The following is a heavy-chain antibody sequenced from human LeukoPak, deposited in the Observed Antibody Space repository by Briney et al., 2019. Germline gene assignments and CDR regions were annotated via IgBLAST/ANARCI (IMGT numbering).Heavy chain of an antibody. CDR3: ARALLYGDYHDY. J-gene: IGHJ4*02. CDR2: INHSGST. CDR1: GGSFSGYY. D-gene: IGHD4-17*01. V-gene: IGHV4-34*01. Sequence: SETLSLTCAVYGGSFSGYYWSWNRQPPGKGLEWIGEINHSGSTNYNPSLKSRVTISVDTSKNQFSLKLSSVTAADTAVYYCARALLYGDYHDYWGQGTLVTVSS.